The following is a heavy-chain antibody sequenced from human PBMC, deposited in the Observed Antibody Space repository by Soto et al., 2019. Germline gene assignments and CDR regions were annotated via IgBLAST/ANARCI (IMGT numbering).Heavy chain of an antibody. J-gene: IGHJ4*02. Sequence: EVQLVESGGGLVKPGGSLRLSCAASGFTFSSYSMNLVRQAPGKGLEWVSSISSSSSYIYYADSVKGRFTISRDNAKNSLYLQMNSLRAEDTAVYYCARSGSTVTSDVDYWSQGTLVTVSS. CDR1: GFTFSSYS. D-gene: IGHD4-17*01. CDR2: ISSSSSYI. V-gene: IGHV3-21*01. CDR3: ARSGSTVTSDVDY.